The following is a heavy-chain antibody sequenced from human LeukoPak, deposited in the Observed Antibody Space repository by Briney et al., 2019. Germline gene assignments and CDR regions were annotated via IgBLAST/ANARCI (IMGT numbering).Heavy chain of an antibody. Sequence: GGSLRLSCVASGFTFSSSAMSWVRQGPGKGPEWVYAISGSGDSTYYADSVKGRFTISRDNSKNTLYLQMNSLRAEDTALYYCAKDSLGYCSGGSCYTVAYWGQGTLVTVSS. J-gene: IGHJ4*02. CDR2: ISGSGDST. D-gene: IGHD2-15*01. V-gene: IGHV3-23*01. CDR1: GFTFSSSA. CDR3: AKDSLGYCSGGSCYTVAY.